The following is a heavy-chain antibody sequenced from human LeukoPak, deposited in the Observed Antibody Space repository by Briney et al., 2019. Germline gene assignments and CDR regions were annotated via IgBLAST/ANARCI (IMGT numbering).Heavy chain of an antibody. CDR2: IYYSGST. J-gene: IGHJ4*02. CDR1: GGSISSYY. CDR3: ARGRGTGVYVWGSYRSYYFDY. D-gene: IGHD3-16*02. V-gene: IGHV4-59*12. Sequence: SETLSLTCTVSGGSISSYYWSWIRQPPGKGLEWIGYIYYSGSTNYNPSLKSRVTISVDTSKNQFSLKLSSVTAADTAVYYCARGRGTGVYVWGSYRSYYFDYWGQGTLVTVSS.